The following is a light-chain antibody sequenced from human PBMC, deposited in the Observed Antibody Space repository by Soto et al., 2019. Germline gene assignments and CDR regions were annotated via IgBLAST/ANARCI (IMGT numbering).Light chain of an antibody. CDR2: AAS. Sequence: EIVLTQSPGALSLSPGERATLSCRASQSVTSNYLAWYQKKPGQAPRLLIYAASTRATGIPDRFSGSGTGTDFTLTISRLEPEDFAVYYCQQYGYGRDTFGQGTKLEIK. CDR3: QQYGYGRDT. V-gene: IGKV3-20*01. CDR1: QSVTSNY. J-gene: IGKJ2*01.